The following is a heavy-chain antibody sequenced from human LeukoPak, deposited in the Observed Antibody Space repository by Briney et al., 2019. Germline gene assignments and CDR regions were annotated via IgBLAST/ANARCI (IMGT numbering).Heavy chain of an antibody. CDR1: GGSISSYH. Sequence: SETLSLTCTVSGGSISSYHWSWIRQPPGKGLEWIGYIYYSGSTNYNPSLKSRVTISVDTSKNQFSLKLSSVTAADTAVYYCARAGYSSSWDYYYYYGMDVWGQGTTVIVSS. CDR2: IYYSGST. D-gene: IGHD6-13*01. CDR3: ARAGYSSSWDYYYYYGMDV. J-gene: IGHJ6*02. V-gene: IGHV4-59*01.